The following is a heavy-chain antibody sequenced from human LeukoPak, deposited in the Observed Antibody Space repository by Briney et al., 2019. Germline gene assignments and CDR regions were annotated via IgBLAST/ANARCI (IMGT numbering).Heavy chain of an antibody. V-gene: IGHV3-30-3*01. CDR2: ISYDGSNK. CDR1: GFTFSSYA. D-gene: IGHD6-13*01. J-gene: IGHJ1*01. Sequence: PGRSLRLSCAASGFTFSSYAMHWVRQAPGKGLEWVAVISYDGSNKYYADSVKGRFTISRDNSKNTLYLQMNSLRAEDTAVYYCAGEYSSSPGVYFQHWARAPWSPSPQ. CDR3: AGEYSSSPGVYFQH.